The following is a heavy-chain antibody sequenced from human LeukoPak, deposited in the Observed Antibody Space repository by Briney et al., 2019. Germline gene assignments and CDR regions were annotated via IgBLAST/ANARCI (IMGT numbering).Heavy chain of an antibody. CDR1: GYPFTTWE. CDR2: VHPNSGNT. Sequence: ASVKVSCKTSGYPFTTWEINWVRQAAGQGLEWMGWVHPNSGNTAYAQKFQGRVNMTRDTSISTAYMEVSGLRSDDTAVYFCARGPRNDPWGQGTLVTVSS. J-gene: IGHJ5*02. V-gene: IGHV1-8*01. CDR3: ARGPRNDP. D-gene: IGHD1-14*01.